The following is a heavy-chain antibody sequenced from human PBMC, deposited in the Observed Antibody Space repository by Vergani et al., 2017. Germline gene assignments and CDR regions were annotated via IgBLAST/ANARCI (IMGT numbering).Heavy chain of an antibody. CDR1: GDSIISRSYY. Sequence: QMQLQESGPGLVKASETLSLTCTVSGDSIISRSYYWGWIRQPPGKGLEWIGSIYNSGNGDSSSSLKSRVTISADTSKNQFSLRLTSVTAADTAVYYCASGKYYSDSTSHFRGGYLDVWGRGTLVTVPS. J-gene: IGHJ2*01. V-gene: IGHV4-39*01. CDR2: IYNSGNG. D-gene: IGHD3-16*01. CDR3: ASGKYYSDSTSHFRGGYLDV.